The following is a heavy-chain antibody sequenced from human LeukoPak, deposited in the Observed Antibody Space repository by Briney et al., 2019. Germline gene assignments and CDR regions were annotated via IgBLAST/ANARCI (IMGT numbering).Heavy chain of an antibody. CDR1: DVSISTKSYY. Sequence: SETLSLTCAVSDVSISTKSYYWGWVRQPPGKGLEWIGNVYYTGSTDYTPSLKSRATISVDMSKNQFSLDLTSVTAADTAVYYCARHVAYIPRRQGAFDVWGQGTTVYVSS. CDR2: VYYTGST. D-gene: IGHD3-16*01. V-gene: IGHV4-39*01. CDR3: ARHVAYIPRRQGAFDV. J-gene: IGHJ3*01.